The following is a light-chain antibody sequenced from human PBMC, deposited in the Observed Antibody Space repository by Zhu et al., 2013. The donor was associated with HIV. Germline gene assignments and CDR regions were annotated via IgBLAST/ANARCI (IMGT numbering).Light chain of an antibody. CDR3: QQRSNWPPLT. J-gene: IGKJ4*01. CDR2: DAS. Sequence: EIVLTQSPGTLSLSPGERATLSCRASQSVSSYLAWYQQKPGQAPRLLIYDASNRATGIPARFSGSGSGTDFTLTISSLEPEDFAVYYCQQRSNWPPLTFGRRDQRWRSN. CDR1: QSVSSY. V-gene: IGKV3-11*01.